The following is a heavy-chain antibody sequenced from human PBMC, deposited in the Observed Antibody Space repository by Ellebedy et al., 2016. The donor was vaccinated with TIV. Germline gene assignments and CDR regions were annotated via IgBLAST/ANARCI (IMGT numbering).Heavy chain of an antibody. V-gene: IGHV4-59*01. Sequence: MPSETLSLTCTVSGGSISSYYWSWIRQPPGKGLEWIGYIYYSGSTNYNPSLKSRVTISVDTSKIQVSLKLSSVTAADTAVYYCARASYSSTWYYFNYWGQGSLVTVSS. CDR2: IYYSGST. D-gene: IGHD6-13*01. CDR3: ARASYSSTWYYFNY. J-gene: IGHJ4*02. CDR1: GGSISSYY.